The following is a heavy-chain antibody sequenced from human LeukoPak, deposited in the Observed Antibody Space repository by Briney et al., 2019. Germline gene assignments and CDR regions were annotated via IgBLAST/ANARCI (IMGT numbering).Heavy chain of an antibody. V-gene: IGHV3-53*04. Sequence: GGSLRLSCAASGFSVTSNYMSWVRQAPGKGLEWVSVIYTGDNTYYADSVKGRFTISRHISKNTLYLQTNSLRAEDTAVYYCARDPLFGSGTYYYYYGMDVRGQGTLVTVSS. CDR2: IYTGDNT. CDR1: GFSVTSNY. D-gene: IGHD3-10*01. CDR3: ARDPLFGSGTYYYYYGMDV. J-gene: IGHJ6*02.